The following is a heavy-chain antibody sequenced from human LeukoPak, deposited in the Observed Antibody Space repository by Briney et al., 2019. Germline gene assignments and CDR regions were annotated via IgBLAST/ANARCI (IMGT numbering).Heavy chain of an antibody. V-gene: IGHV3-23*01. CDR2: ISGSGGST. Sequence: GGSLRLSCAASGFTFSSYAIHWVRQAPGKGLEWVSTISGSGGSTYYADSVKGRFTISRDNSKNTLYLQMNSLRAEDTAVYYCAKSSSYDSSGYPDYWGQGTLVTVSS. CDR1: GFTFSSYA. CDR3: AKSSSYDSSGYPDY. J-gene: IGHJ4*02. D-gene: IGHD3-22*01.